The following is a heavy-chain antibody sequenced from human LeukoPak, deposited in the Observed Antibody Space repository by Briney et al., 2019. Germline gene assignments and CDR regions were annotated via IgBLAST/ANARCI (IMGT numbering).Heavy chain of an antibody. V-gene: IGHV1-69*06. CDR1: GGTFSSYA. Sequence: RASVKVSCKASGGTFSSYAISWVRQAPGQGLEWMGGIIPIFGTANYAQKFQGRVTITADKSTSTAYMELSSLRSEDTAVYYCARASDYGDDRTDYWGQGTLVTVSS. CDR2: IIPIFGTA. CDR3: ARASDYGDDRTDY. D-gene: IGHD4-17*01. J-gene: IGHJ4*02.